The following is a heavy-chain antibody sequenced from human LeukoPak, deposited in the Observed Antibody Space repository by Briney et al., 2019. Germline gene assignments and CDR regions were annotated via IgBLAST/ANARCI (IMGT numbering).Heavy chain of an antibody. CDR3: ARDGSGGTYPGSYYFDY. D-gene: IGHD1-26*01. J-gene: IGHJ4*02. Sequence: GGSLRLSCAASGFTFSSYGMHWVRQAPGKGLEWVAFIRYDGSNKYYADSVKGRFTISRDNSKNTPYLQMNSLRAEDTAVYYCARDGSGGTYPGSYYFDYWGQGTLVTVSS. CDR1: GFTFSSYG. V-gene: IGHV3-30*02. CDR2: IRYDGSNK.